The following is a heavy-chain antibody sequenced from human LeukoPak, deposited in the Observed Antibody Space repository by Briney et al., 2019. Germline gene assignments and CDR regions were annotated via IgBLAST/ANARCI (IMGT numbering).Heavy chain of an antibody. V-gene: IGHV4-39*07. Sequence: PSETLSLTCNVSGGSISSSSYYWGWIRQPPGKGLEWIGSIYYSGSTYYNPSLKSRVTISVDTSKNQFSLKLSSVTAADTAVYYCARALGYYDILTGYIYYYYYMDVWGKGTTVTVSS. D-gene: IGHD3-9*01. CDR1: GGSISSSSYY. J-gene: IGHJ6*03. CDR3: ARALGYYDILTGYIYYYYYMDV. CDR2: IYYSGST.